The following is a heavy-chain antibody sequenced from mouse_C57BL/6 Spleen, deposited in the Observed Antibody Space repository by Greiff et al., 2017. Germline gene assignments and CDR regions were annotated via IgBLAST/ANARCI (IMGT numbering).Heavy chain of an antibody. D-gene: IGHD4-1*01. CDR3: ASTGTENARFAY. V-gene: IGHV5-17*01. J-gene: IGHJ3*01. Sequence: EVKLVESGGGLVKPGGSLKLSCAASGFTFSDYGMHWVRQAPEKGLEWVAYISSGSSTIYYADTVKGRFTISRDNAKNTLFLQMTSLRSEDTAMYYCASTGTENARFAYWGQGTLVTVSA. CDR2: ISSGSSTI. CDR1: GFTFSDYG.